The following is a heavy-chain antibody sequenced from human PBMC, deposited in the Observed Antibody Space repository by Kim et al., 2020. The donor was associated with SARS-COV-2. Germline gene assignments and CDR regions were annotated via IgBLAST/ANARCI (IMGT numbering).Heavy chain of an antibody. CDR2: IYYSGST. D-gene: IGHD5-12*01. J-gene: IGHJ6*02. Sequence: SETLSLTCTVSGGSISSSSYYWGWIRQPPGKGLEWIGSIYYSGSTYYNPSLKSRVTISVDTSKNQFSLKLSSVTAADTAVYYCVRLWYSGYDYYYYGMDVWGQGTTVTVSS. CDR3: VRLWYSGYDYYYYGMDV. CDR1: GGSISSSSYY. V-gene: IGHV4-39*01.